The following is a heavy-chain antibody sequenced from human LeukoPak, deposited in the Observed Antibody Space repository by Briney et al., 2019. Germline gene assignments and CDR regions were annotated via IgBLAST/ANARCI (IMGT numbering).Heavy chain of an antibody. CDR1: GASISSSY. D-gene: IGHD3-3*01. J-gene: IGHJ4*02. Sequence: SETLSLTCTVSGASISSSYWSWIRQPAGKGLEWIGRISTSGSTNYKPSLKSRVTMSVDTSKNQFSLKLSSVTAADTAVYYCARLGDFWSGYCDYWGQGTLDTVSS. CDR3: ARLGDFWSGYCDY. CDR2: ISTSGST. V-gene: IGHV4-4*07.